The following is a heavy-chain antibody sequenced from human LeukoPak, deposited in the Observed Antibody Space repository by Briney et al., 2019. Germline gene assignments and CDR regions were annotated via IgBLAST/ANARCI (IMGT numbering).Heavy chain of an antibody. Sequence: VASVKVSCKASGYTFTGYYMHWVRQAPGQGRGWMGWINPNSGGPNYAQKFQGRVTMTTDTSISTASMALSRLTSDATPVYYCTRGDHYYGSGSYTYWGQGTLVTASS. CDR2: INPNSGGP. CDR3: TRGDHYYGSGSYTY. D-gene: IGHD3-10*01. CDR1: GYTFTGYY. V-gene: IGHV1-2*02. J-gene: IGHJ4*02.